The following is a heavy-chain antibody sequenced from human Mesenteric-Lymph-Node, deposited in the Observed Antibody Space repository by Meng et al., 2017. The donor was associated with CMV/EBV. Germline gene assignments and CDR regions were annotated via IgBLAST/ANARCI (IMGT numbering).Heavy chain of an antibody. CDR2: IGSSGSTT. Sequence: GGSLRLSCAASGFTFSSYEMNWVRQAPGKGLEWVSYIGSSGSTTYSADSLKGRFTISRDNAKSSLYLQMNSLRAEDTAVYYCAREKEAGYGYGGFFDYWGQGTLVTVSS. CDR1: GFTFSSYE. D-gene: IGHD4-23*01. V-gene: IGHV3-48*03. J-gene: IGHJ4*02. CDR3: AREKEAGYGYGGFFDY.